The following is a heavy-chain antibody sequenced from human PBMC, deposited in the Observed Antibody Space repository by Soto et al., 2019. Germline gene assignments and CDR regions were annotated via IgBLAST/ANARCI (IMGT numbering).Heavy chain of an antibody. J-gene: IGHJ2*01. CDR1: GFTVSSNY. D-gene: IGHD4-17*01. CDR3: ARDLITTVSNWYFDL. CDR2: IYSGGST. V-gene: IGHV3-53*01. Sequence: ESGGGLIQRGGSLRLSCAASGFTVSSNYMSWVRQAPGKGLEWVSVIYSGGSTYYADSVKGRFTISRDNSKNTLYLQMNRLRAEDTAVYYCARDLITTVSNWYFDLWGRGTLVTVSS.